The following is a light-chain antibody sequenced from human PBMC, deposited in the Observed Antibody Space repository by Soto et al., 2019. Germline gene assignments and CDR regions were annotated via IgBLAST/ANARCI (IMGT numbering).Light chain of an antibody. Sequence: QSVLTQPPSVSGAPGQRVTISCTGSRSNIGADNDVNWYQQLPGTAPKLLIYGDNNRPSGIPDRFSGSKSGTSASLAITGLQADDEADYHCQSYDSSLSVWVFGTGTKVTVL. J-gene: IGLJ1*01. V-gene: IGLV1-40*01. CDR1: RSNIGADND. CDR3: QSYDSSLSVWV. CDR2: GDN.